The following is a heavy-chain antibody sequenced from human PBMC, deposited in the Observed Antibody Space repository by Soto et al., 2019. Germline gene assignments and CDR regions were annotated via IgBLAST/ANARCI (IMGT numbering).Heavy chain of an antibody. V-gene: IGHV3-7*01. Sequence: PGGSLRLSCAASGFTFSSYWMSWVRQAPGKGLEWVANIKQDGSEKYYVDSVKGRFTISRDNAKNSLYLQMNSLRAEDTAVYYCASGRIYDFWSGPQTGYGMDVWGQGTTVTVSS. CDR2: IKQDGSEK. D-gene: IGHD3-3*01. J-gene: IGHJ6*02. CDR1: GFTFSSYW. CDR3: ASGRIYDFWSGPQTGYGMDV.